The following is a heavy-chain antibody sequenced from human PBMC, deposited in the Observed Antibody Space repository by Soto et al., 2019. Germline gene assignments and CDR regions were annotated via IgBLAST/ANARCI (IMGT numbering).Heavy chain of an antibody. CDR1: GVTFSSYA. V-gene: IGHV1-69*06. Sequence: AASVKVSCKASGVTFSSYAISWVRQAPGQGLEWMGGTFPMFGKANYAQKFQGRVTISADKSTSTAYMELSSLRSEDTAVYYCATVDISTWIDGMDVWGQGTTVTVSS. J-gene: IGHJ6*02. CDR3: ATVDISTWIDGMDV. CDR2: TFPMFGKA. D-gene: IGHD2-2*01.